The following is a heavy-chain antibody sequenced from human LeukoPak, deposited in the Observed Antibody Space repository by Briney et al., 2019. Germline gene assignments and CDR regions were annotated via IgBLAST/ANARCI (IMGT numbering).Heavy chain of an antibody. J-gene: IGHJ3*02. Sequence: SETLSLTCTVSGGSNSSSSYYWGWIRQPPGKGLEWIGSIYYSGSTYYNPSLKSRVTISVDTSKNQFSLKLSSVTAADTAVYYCARALDYYDSSGYYPQGDAFDIWGQGTMVTVSS. CDR1: GGSNSSSSYY. V-gene: IGHV4-39*07. D-gene: IGHD3-22*01. CDR3: ARALDYYDSSGYYPQGDAFDI. CDR2: IYYSGST.